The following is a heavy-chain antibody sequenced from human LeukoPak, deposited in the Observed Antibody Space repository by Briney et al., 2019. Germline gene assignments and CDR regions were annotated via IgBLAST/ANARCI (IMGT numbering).Heavy chain of an antibody. D-gene: IGHD3-22*01. CDR3: ARDPEGKYYYDSSGYYPN. CDR1: GFTFSSYS. J-gene: IGHJ4*02. V-gene: IGHV3-21*01. CDR2: ISSSSSYI. Sequence: GGSLRLSCAASGFTFSSYSMNWVRQAPGKGLEWVSSISSSSSYIYYADSVKGRFTISRDNAKNSLYLQMNSLRAEDTAVYYCARDPEGKYYYDSSGYYPNWGQGTLVTVSS.